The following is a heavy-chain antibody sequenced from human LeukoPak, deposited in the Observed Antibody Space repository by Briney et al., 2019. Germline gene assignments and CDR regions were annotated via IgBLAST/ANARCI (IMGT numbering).Heavy chain of an antibody. Sequence: SDTLSLTCAVSGYSISSNHWWGWIRQPPGKGLEWIGYIFYAGSTYYNPSLKSRVTVSVDTSKNQFSLRLSSVTAVDTAVYYCARIGPILGAAWVDYWGQGTLVSVSS. D-gene: IGHD3-3*02. J-gene: IGHJ4*02. V-gene: IGHV4-28*01. CDR1: GYSISSNHW. CDR2: IFYAGST. CDR3: ARIGPILGAAWVDY.